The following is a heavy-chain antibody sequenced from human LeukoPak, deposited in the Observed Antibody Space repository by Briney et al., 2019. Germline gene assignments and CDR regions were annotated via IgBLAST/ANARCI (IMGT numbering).Heavy chain of an antibody. CDR3: ARVVVPAAIIISWFDP. Sequence: TGGSLRLSCAASGFTVSSNYMSWVRQAPGKGLEWVSVIYSGGSTYYADSVKGLFTISRDNSKNTLYLQMNSLRAEDTAVYYCARVVVPAAIIISWFDPWGQGTLVTVSS. D-gene: IGHD2-2*01. V-gene: IGHV3-66*02. CDR2: IYSGGST. J-gene: IGHJ5*02. CDR1: GFTVSSNY.